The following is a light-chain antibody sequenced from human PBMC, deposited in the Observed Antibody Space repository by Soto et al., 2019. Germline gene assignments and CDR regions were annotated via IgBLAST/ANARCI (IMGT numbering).Light chain of an antibody. Sequence: TQPASVSGSPGQSITISCTGTSSDVGGYDYVSWYQLHPGKAPKLMVFEVSNRPSGVSYRFSGSKSGNTASLTISGLQAEDEADYFCSSYSISTAYLFGTGTKLTVL. V-gene: IGLV2-14*01. CDR3: SSYSISTAYL. J-gene: IGLJ1*01. CDR2: EVS. CDR1: SSDVGGYDY.